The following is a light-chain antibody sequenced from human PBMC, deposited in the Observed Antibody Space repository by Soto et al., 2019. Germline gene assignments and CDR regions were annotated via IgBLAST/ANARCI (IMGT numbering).Light chain of an antibody. Sequence: DIVMTQSPLSLPVTPGEPASICCRSSRSLLHSNGYNYLDWYLQKPGQSPQLLIYLGSNRSSGVPDRFSGSGSGTDFTLKISRVEAEDVGVYYCMQALQTPPTFGGGTKVDIK. CDR3: MQALQTPPT. J-gene: IGKJ4*01. V-gene: IGKV2-28*01. CDR1: RSLLHSNGYNY. CDR2: LGS.